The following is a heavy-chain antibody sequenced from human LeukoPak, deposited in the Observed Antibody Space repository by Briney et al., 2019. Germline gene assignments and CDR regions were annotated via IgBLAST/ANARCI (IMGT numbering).Heavy chain of an antibody. CDR1: GFTFSSYA. CDR3: ARRAGAYSHPYDY. Sequence: GGSLRLSCAASGFTFSSYAMNWVRQAPGKGLEWVSAISGSGGSTYYADSVKDRFTISRVNSKNTLYLQMNSLRAEDTAVYYCARRAGAYSHPYDYWGQGTLVTVSS. CDR2: ISGSGGST. V-gene: IGHV3-23*01. J-gene: IGHJ4*02. D-gene: IGHD4/OR15-4a*01.